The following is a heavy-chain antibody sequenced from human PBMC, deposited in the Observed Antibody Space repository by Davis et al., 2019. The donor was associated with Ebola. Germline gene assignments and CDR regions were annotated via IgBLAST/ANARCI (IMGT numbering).Heavy chain of an antibody. CDR2: ISYDGSNK. Sequence: PGGSLRLSCAASGFTFSSYGMHWVRQAPGQGLEWVAVISYDGSNKYYADSVKGRFTISRDNSKNTLYLQMNSLRAEDTAVYYCANYDSSGYYRAEDYWGQGTLVTVSS. CDR3: ANYDSSGYYRAEDY. V-gene: IGHV3-30*18. CDR1: GFTFSSYG. D-gene: IGHD3-22*01. J-gene: IGHJ4*02.